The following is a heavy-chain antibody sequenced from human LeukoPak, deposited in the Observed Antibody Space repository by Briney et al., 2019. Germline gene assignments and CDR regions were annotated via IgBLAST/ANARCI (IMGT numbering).Heavy chain of an antibody. Sequence: GGSLKLSCAASGFTFSSYAMSWVRQAPGKGLEWVSAISGSGGSTYYADSVKGRFTISGDNSKSTLYLQMNSLRAEDTAVYYCAKFSFGVVPNWFDPWGQGTLVTVSS. V-gene: IGHV3-23*01. CDR1: GFTFSSYA. J-gene: IGHJ5*02. D-gene: IGHD3-3*01. CDR2: ISGSGGST. CDR3: AKFSFGVVPNWFDP.